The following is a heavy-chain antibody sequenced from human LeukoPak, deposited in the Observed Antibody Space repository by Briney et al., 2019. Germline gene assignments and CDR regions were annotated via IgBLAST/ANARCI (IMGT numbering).Heavy chain of an antibody. J-gene: IGHJ4*01. CDR2: IWHDGSYK. V-gene: IGHV3-33*01. CDR1: GFPFSSYG. CDR3: ARGRAGNYYNHNDY. D-gene: IGHD3-10*01. Sequence: PGGSLRLSCVVSGFPFSSYGMHWVRQAPGKGLEWVAVIWHDGSYKYYGDSVKGRFTISRDNSKNTLYLQMNSLRAEDTAVYYCARGRAGNYYNHNDYWGQGTLVTVSS.